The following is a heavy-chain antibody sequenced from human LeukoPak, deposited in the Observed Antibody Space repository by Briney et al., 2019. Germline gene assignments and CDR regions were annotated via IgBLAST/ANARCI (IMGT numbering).Heavy chain of an antibody. CDR2: IRYDGSNK. J-gene: IGHJ1*01. D-gene: IGHD6-6*01. V-gene: IGHV3-30*02. Sequence: PGGSLRLSCAASGFTFSSYGMHWVRQAPGKGLEWVAFIRYDGSNKYYADSVKGRFTISRDNSKNTLYLQMNSLRAEDTAVYYCAKGSIAARQTAEYFQHWGQGTLVTVSS. CDR3: AKGSIAARQTAEYFQH. CDR1: GFTFSSYG.